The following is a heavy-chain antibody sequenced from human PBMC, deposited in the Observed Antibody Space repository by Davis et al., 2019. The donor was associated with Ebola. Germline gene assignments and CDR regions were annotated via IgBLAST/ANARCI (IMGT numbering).Heavy chain of an antibody. CDR2: ISYDGSNK. V-gene: IGHV3-30*03. Sequence: GESLKISCAASGFTFSSYGMHWVRQAPGKGLEWVAVISYDGSNKYYADSVKGRFTISRDNAKNSLYLQMNSLRDEDTAVYYCARDRAYCTHGACFTRYHDYGLDVWGKGTTVTVFS. CDR1: GFTFSSYG. J-gene: IGHJ6*04. CDR3: ARDRAYCTHGACFTRYHDYGLDV. D-gene: IGHD2-8*01.